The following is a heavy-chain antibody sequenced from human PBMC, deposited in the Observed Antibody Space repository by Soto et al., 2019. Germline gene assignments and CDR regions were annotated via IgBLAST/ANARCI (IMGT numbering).Heavy chain of an antibody. CDR2: IYYSGST. CDR3: AGSMTTVTTGAFDI. J-gene: IGHJ3*02. D-gene: IGHD4-17*01. Sequence: QVQLQESGPGLVKPSETLSLTCTVSGGSISSYYWSWIRQPPGKGLEWIGYIYYSGSTNYNPSLKRRVTISVDTSKNQFSLKLNSVTAADTAVYYCAGSMTTVTTGAFDIWGQGTMVTVSS. CDR1: GGSISSYY. V-gene: IGHV4-59*01.